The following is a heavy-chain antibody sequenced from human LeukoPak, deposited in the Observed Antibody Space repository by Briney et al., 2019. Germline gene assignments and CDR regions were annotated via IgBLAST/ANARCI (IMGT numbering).Heavy chain of an antibody. CDR2: INHSGST. D-gene: IGHD2-2*01. V-gene: IGHV4-34*01. J-gene: IGHJ4*02. Sequence: SETLSLTCAVYGGSFSGYYWSWIRQPPGKGLEWIGEINHSGSTNYNPSLKSRVTISADTSKNQFSLKLSSVTAADTAVYYCARGRSRYCSSTSCPTGRYFDYWGQGTLVTVSS. CDR1: GGSFSGYY. CDR3: ARGRSRYCSSTSCPTGRYFDY.